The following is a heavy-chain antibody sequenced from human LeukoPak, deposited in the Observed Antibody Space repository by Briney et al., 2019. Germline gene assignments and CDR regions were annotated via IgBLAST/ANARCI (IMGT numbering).Heavy chain of an antibody. J-gene: IGHJ4*02. CDR3: ATPRYCSSTSCYALMD. D-gene: IGHD2-2*01. CDR2: IIPIFGTA. CDR1: GGTFSSYA. V-gene: IGHV1-69*06. Sequence: ASVKVSCKASGGTFSSYATSWVRQAPGQGLEWMGGIIPIFGTANYARKFQGRVTITADKSTSTAYMELSSLRSEDTAVYYCATPRYCSSTSCYALMDWGQGTLVTVSS.